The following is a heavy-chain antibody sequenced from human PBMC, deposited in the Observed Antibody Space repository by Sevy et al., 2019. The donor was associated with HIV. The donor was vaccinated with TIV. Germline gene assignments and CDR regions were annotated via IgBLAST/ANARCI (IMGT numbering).Heavy chain of an antibody. CDR1: GFTFSSYA. CDR3: ARGIAVAGTRGYYYGMDV. CDR2: ISYDGSNK. V-gene: IGHV3-30-3*01. J-gene: IGHJ6*02. D-gene: IGHD6-19*01. Sequence: GESLKISCAASGFTFSSYAMHWVRQAPGKGLEWVAVISYDGSNKYYADSVKGRFTISRDNSKNTLYLQMNSLRAEDTAVDYCARGIAVAGTRGYYYGMDVWGQGTTVTVSS.